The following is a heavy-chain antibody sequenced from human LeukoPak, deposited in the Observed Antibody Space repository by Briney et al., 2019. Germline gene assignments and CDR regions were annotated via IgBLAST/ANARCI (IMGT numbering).Heavy chain of an antibody. CDR2: IRYDGSNK. V-gene: IGHV3-30*02. Sequence: GGSLRLSCAVSGFTFCSYGMHWVRQAPGKGLEWVAFIRYDGSNKYYADSVKGRFTISRDNSKNTLYLQMNSLRAEDTAVYYCAKGPYYDFWSGYYSPYMDVWGKGTTVTVSS. CDR1: GFTFCSYG. J-gene: IGHJ6*03. D-gene: IGHD3-3*01. CDR3: AKGPYYDFWSGYYSPYMDV.